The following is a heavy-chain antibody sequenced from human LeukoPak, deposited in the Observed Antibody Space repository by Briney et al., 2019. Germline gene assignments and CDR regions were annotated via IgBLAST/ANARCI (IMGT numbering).Heavy chain of an antibody. CDR2: INPSGGST. V-gene: IGHV1-46*01. J-gene: IGHJ6*02. CDR3: ARDLAGDYYYYYYGMDV. D-gene: IGHD4-17*01. CDR1: GYTFTSYY. Sequence: ASVKVSCKASGYTFTSYYMHWVRQAPGQGLEWMGIINPSGGSTSYAQKFQGRVTMTRDTSTSTVYMELCSLRSEDTAVYYRARDLAGDYYYYYYGMDVWGQGTTVTVSS.